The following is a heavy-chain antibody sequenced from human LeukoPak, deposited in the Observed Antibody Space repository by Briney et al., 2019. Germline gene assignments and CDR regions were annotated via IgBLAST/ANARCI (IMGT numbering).Heavy chain of an antibody. CDR1: GGSISSGGYY. CDR2: IYYSGST. D-gene: IGHD1-1*01. J-gene: IGHJ4*02. V-gene: IGHV4-31*03. Sequence: PSETLSLTCTVSGGSISSGGYYWSWIRQHPGKGLEWIGYIYYSGSTYYNPSLKSRVTISVDTSKNQFSLKPSSVTAADTAVYYCARVYLRTSFDYWGQGTLVTVSS. CDR3: ARVYLRTSFDY.